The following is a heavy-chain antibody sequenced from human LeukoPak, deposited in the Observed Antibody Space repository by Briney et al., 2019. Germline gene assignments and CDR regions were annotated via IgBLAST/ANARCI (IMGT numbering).Heavy chain of an antibody. Sequence: ASVKVSCKASGYTFTSYGISWVRQAPGQGLEWMGWISAYNGNTGYAQKFQGRVTMTRNTSISTAYMELSSLRSEDTAVYYCAIGYCSSTSCYSYYYYYYGMDVWGQGTTVTVSS. J-gene: IGHJ6*02. V-gene: IGHV1-8*02. CDR2: ISAYNGNT. CDR1: GYTFTSYG. CDR3: AIGYCSSTSCYSYYYYYYGMDV. D-gene: IGHD2-2*01.